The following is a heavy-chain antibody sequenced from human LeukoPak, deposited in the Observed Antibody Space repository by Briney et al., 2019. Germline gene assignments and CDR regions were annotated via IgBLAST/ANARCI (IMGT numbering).Heavy chain of an antibody. CDR3: TTLGYCSSTSCYPDY. CDR2: ISGSGGST. CDR1: GFTFSSYA. Sequence: GGSLRLSCTASGFTFSSYAMSWVRQAPGKGLEWVSAISGSGGSTYYADSVKGRFTISRDNSKNTLYLQMNSLKTEDTAVYYCTTLGYCSSTSCYPDYWGQGTLVTDSS. V-gene: IGHV3-23*01. J-gene: IGHJ4*02. D-gene: IGHD2-2*01.